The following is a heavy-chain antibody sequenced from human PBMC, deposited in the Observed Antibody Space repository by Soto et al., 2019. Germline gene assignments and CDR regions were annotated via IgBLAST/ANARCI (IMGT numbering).Heavy chain of an antibody. CDR3: ARDFRMYGDYFDH. V-gene: IGHV3-21*04. Sequence: EVQLVESGGGLVKPGGSLRLSCAASGFTFTRYSMNWVRQAPGKGLEWVSSISQSGSVKKYADSVKGRFTISKDSAKKSLYLQMDGLTAEDTAVYYCARDFRMYGDYFDHWGQGTVVTVSS. CDR2: ISQSGSVK. CDR1: GFTFTRYS. J-gene: IGHJ4*02. D-gene: IGHD4-17*01.